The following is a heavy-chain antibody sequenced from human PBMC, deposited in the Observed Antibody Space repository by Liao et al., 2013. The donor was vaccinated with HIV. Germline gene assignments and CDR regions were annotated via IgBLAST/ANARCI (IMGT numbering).Heavy chain of an antibody. CDR2: INHSGWT. D-gene: IGHD2-21*02. CDR1: GGSFSGYY. CDR3: ARGGRRDSYSRSDSYYYYMDV. Sequence: QVHLQQWGAGLLKPSESLSLTCAVYGGSFSGYYWSWIRQAPGKGLEWIGEINHSGWTNYNPSLNSRLTISVDTSKNQFSLKLRSVTAADTALYYCARGGRRDSYSRSDSYYYYMDVWGKGTTVTVSS. V-gene: IGHV4-34*02. J-gene: IGHJ6*03.